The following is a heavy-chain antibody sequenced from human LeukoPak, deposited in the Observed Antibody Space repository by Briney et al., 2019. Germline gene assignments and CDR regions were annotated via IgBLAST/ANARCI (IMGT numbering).Heavy chain of an antibody. CDR1: RFTFSSYA. V-gene: IGHV3-30-3*01. J-gene: IGHJ6*02. D-gene: IGHD6-13*01. CDR3: ARDLAAAGTSYYYYGMDV. Sequence: PGGSLRLSCAASRFTFSSYAMHWVRQAPGKGLEWVAVISYDGSNKYYADSVKGRFTISRDNSKNTLYLQMNSLRAEDTAVYYCARDLAAAGTSYYYYGMDVWGQGTTVTVSS. CDR2: ISYDGSNK.